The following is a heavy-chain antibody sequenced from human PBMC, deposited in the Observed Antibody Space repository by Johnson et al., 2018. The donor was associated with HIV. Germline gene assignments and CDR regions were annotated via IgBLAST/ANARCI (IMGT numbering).Heavy chain of an antibody. D-gene: IGHD3-9*01. CDR1: GSSFSSFS. Sequence: QVQLVESGGGVVQPGGSLRLSCEGTGSSFSSFSMHWVRQAPGKGPEWVAVIWYDGSNEYYGDSVKGRFAVSRDNSKNTLYLQMNSLRVEDTAVYYCAKEIRYFDWSGAFDIWGQGTMVTVSS. V-gene: IGHV3-33*06. CDR2: IWYDGSNE. CDR3: AKEIRYFDWSGAFDI. J-gene: IGHJ3*02.